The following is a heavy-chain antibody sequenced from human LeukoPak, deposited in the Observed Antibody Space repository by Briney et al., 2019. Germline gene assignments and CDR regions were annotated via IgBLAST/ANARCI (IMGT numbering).Heavy chain of an antibody. CDR2: IYSGGST. V-gene: IGHV3-53*01. CDR1: GFTVSSNY. D-gene: IGHD3-10*01. Sequence: GGSLRLSCAASGFTVSSNYMSWVRQAPGKGLERVSVIYSGGSTYYADSVKGRFTISRDNSKNTLYLQMNSLRAEDTAVYYCAKSYYGSGTSDYWGQGTLVTVSS. CDR3: AKSYYGSGTSDY. J-gene: IGHJ4*02.